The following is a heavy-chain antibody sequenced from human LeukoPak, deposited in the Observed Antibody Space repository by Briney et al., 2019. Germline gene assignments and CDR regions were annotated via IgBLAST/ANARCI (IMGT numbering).Heavy chain of an antibody. CDR3: ARPVVPAAIDAFDI. CDR1: GYSISSGYY. Sequence: SETLSLTCAVSGYSISSGYYWGRIRQPPGKGLEWIGSIYHSGSTYYNPSLKSRVTISVDTSKNQFSLKLSSVTAADTAVYYCARPVVPAAIDAFDIWGQGTMVTVSS. CDR2: IYHSGST. V-gene: IGHV4-38-2*01. D-gene: IGHD2-2*02. J-gene: IGHJ3*02.